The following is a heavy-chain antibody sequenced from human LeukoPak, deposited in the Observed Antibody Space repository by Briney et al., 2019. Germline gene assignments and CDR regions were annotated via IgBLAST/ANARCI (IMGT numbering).Heavy chain of an antibody. CDR1: GGTFSSYA. CDR3: ARDSEDIVVVPAAETQTYYYYMDV. D-gene: IGHD2-2*01. CDR2: IIPIFGTA. Sequence: ASVKVSCKASGGTFSSYAISWVRQAPGQGLEWMGGIIPIFGTANYAQKLQGRVTMTTDTSTSTAYMELRSLRSDDTAVYYCARDSEDIVVVPAAETQTYYYYMDVWGKGTTVTVSS. V-gene: IGHV1-69*05. J-gene: IGHJ6*03.